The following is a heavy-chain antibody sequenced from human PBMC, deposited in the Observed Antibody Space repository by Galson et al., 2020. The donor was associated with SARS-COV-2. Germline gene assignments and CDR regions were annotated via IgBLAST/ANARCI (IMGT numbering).Heavy chain of an antibody. J-gene: IGHJ5*02. CDR3: ARVGGNDGWNWFDP. CDR2: IYTRGSP. D-gene: IGHD1-1*01. V-gene: IGHV4-4*07. CDR1: GVSISSYY. Sequence: SETLSLTCTVSGVSISSYYWTWIRQPAGKGLEWIGRIYTRGSPNYNPSLKSRVSMSVDTSENQFSLKLNSVTAADTAVYYCARVGGNDGWNWFDPWGQGTLVTVSS.